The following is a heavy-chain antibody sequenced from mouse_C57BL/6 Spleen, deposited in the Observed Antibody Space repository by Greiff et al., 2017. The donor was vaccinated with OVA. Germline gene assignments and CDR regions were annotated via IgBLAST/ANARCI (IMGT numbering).Heavy chain of an antibody. D-gene: IGHD1-1*01. Sequence: EVQLVESGEGLVKPGGSLKLSCAASGFTFSSYATSWVRQTPEKRLEWVAYISSGGDYIYYADTVKGRFTISRDNDRNTLYLQMSSLKSEDTAMYYCTREGNYYDGGWYFDVWGTGTTVTVSS. CDR2: ISSGGDYI. J-gene: IGHJ1*03. CDR3: TREGNYYDGGWYFDV. V-gene: IGHV5-9-1*02. CDR1: GFTFSSYA.